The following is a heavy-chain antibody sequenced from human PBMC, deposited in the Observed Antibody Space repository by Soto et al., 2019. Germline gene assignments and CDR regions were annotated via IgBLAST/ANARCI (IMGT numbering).Heavy chain of an antibody. CDR1: GGSISSGDYY. V-gene: IGHV4-30-4*01. CDR3: ARGWGDYYDSSGYYYVAWFGP. J-gene: IGHJ5*02. Sequence: SETLSLTCTVSGGSISSGDYYWSWIRQPPGKGLEWIGYIYYSGSTYYNPSLKSRVTISVDTSKNQFSLKLCSVTAADTAVYYCARGWGDYYDSSGYYYVAWFGPWGKGTLVTVSS. CDR2: IYYSGST. D-gene: IGHD3-22*01.